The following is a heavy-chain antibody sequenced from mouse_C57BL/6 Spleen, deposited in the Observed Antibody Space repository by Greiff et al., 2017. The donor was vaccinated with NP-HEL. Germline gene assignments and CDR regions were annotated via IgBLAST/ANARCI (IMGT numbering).Heavy chain of an antibody. CDR3: TREPTFYGKGAMDY. CDR2: IDPETGGT. Sequence: VQLQQSGAELVRPGASVTLSCKASGYTFTDYEMHWVKQTPVHGLEWIGAIDPETGGTAYNQKFKGKAILTADKSSSTAYMELRSLTSEDSAVYYCTREPTFYGKGAMDYWGQGTSVTVSS. D-gene: IGHD2-10*01. CDR1: GYTFTDYE. V-gene: IGHV1-15*01. J-gene: IGHJ4*01.